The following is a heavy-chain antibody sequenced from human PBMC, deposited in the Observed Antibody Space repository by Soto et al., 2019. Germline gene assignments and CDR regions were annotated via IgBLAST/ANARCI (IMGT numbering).Heavy chain of an antibody. CDR2: IIPIFGTA. V-gene: IGHV1-69*12. D-gene: IGHD2-21*02. Sequence: QVQLVQSGAEVKKPGSSVKVSCKASGGTFSSYAISWVRQAPGQGLEWMGGIIPIFGTANYAQKFQGRVTITADESTSTAYMGLSSLRSEDTAVYYCARAGAYCGGDCYSPYWYFDLWGRGTLVTVSS. CDR1: GGTFSSYA. CDR3: ARAGAYCGGDCYSPYWYFDL. J-gene: IGHJ2*01.